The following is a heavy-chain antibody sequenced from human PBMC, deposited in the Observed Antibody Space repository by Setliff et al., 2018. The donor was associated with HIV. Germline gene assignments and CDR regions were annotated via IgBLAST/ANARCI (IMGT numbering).Heavy chain of an antibody. D-gene: IGHD3-22*01. Sequence: PSETLSLTCSVSGASISSGGYFWTWIRQPPGKGLELIGYIFYTGNTYYSPSLENRLTISVDTSKNQFSLKLRSVTAADTAVYYCARNAYESNGYFDSWGQGTLVTVSS. V-gene: IGHV4-30-4*08. J-gene: IGHJ4*02. CDR3: ARNAYESNGYFDS. CDR2: IFYTGNT. CDR1: GASISSGGYF.